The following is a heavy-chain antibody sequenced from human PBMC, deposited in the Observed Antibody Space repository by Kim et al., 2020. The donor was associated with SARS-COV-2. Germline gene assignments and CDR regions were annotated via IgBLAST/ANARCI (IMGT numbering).Heavy chain of an antibody. CDR3: ARARRCIVVDAFDL. CDR2: IYYSGST. CDR1: GGSISSGGYY. Sequence: SETLSLTCTVSGGSISSGGYYWSWIRQHPGKGLEWIGYIYYSGSTYYNPSLKSRVTISVDTSKNQFSLKLSSVTAADTAVYYCARARRCIVVDAFDLWGQGTMVTVSS. J-gene: IGHJ3*01. V-gene: IGHV4-31*03. D-gene: IGHD3-22*01.